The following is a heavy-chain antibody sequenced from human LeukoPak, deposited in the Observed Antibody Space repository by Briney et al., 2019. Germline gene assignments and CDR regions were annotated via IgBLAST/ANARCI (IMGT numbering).Heavy chain of an antibody. V-gene: IGHV3-23*01. Sequence: GGSLRLSCAASGFTFSNFAMSWVRQAPGKGLEWVSGLSGSGGNTHYADSVKGRFTISRDNSKNTLYLQMNSLRAEDTAVYYCAKEGAYYDFWSGSGWDYWGQGTQVTVSS. CDR2: LSGSGGNT. J-gene: IGHJ4*02. CDR3: AKEGAYYDFWSGSGWDY. CDR1: GFTFSNFA. D-gene: IGHD3-3*01.